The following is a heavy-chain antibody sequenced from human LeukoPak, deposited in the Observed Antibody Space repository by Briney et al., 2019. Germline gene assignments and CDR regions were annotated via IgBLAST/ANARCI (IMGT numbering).Heavy chain of an antibody. CDR1: GFTFSTHN. CDR3: ARVVSAARSLPYCYYMDV. Sequence: GGSLRLSCAASGFTFSTHNMCWVRQAPGKGLEWVSSISTTSYIYYADSLKGRFTISRDNAKNSLFLQMNSLRAEDTAVYYCARVVSAARSLPYCYYMDVWGKGTTVTVSS. CDR2: ISTTSYI. V-gene: IGHV3-21*01. J-gene: IGHJ6*03. D-gene: IGHD6-6*01.